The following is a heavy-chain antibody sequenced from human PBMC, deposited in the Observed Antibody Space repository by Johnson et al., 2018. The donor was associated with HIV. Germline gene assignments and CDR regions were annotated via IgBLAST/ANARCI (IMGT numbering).Heavy chain of an antibody. Sequence: QVQLVESGGGVVQPGRSLRLSCAASGFTFSSYAMHWVRQAPGKGLEWVAVISYDGSNKYYADSLTGRFTISRDNSKSTLYLQMNSLRAEDTAVYYCENGPIKYSRSSRGGAFEIWGQGTTVIVSS. CDR1: GFTFSSYA. J-gene: IGHJ3*02. CDR3: ENGPIKYSRSSRGGAFEI. CDR2: ISYDGSNK. V-gene: IGHV3-30*04. D-gene: IGHD6-6*01.